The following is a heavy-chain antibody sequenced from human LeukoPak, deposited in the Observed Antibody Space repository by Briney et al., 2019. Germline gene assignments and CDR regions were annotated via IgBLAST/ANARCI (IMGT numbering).Heavy chain of an antibody. CDR2: INPNSGGT. V-gene: IGHV1-2*02. CDR3: ARGSGLFGEYDFDY. D-gene: IGHD3-10*02. CDR1: GYTFTGYY. Sequence: ASVKVSCKASGYTFTGYYMHWVRQAPGQGFEWVGWINPNSGGTNYAQRFQGRVTMTRDTSISTAYMELTSLRSDDTALYYCARGSGLFGEYDFDYWGQGTLVTVSS. J-gene: IGHJ4*02.